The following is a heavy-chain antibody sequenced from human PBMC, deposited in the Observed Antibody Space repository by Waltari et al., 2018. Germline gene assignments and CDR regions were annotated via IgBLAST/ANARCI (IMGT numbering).Heavy chain of an antibody. Sequence: EVQLVETGGGLIQPGGSLRLSCAASGFTVSNNFMYWLRRAPGKGLEWVAIIYSRGDTYHAESVKGRFTISRDNSQNTLYLPMNSLRVEDTAVYFCARKTDSGGSGGFWGQGTRVTVPS. CDR2: IYSRGDT. D-gene: IGHD3-22*01. CDR1: GFTVSNNF. CDR3: ARKTDSGGSGGF. J-gene: IGHJ4*02. V-gene: IGHV3-53*02.